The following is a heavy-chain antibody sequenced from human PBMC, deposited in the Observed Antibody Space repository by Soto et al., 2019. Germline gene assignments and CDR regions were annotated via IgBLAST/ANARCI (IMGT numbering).Heavy chain of an antibody. J-gene: IGHJ4*02. CDR3: AREFCTGGNCYDY. D-gene: IGHD2-8*02. Sequence: ASVKVSCKASGYTFTTYGMHWVRQAPGQRLEWIGWINGGNGYTKYSQKFQGRVTIIRDTSASTAYMELSSLRSEDTAVYYCAREFCTGGNCYDYWGQGTMVTVSS. CDR2: INGGNGYT. CDR1: GYTFTTYG. V-gene: IGHV1-3*01.